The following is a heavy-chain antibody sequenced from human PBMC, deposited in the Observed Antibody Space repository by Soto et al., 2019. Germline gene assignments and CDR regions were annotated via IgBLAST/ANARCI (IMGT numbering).Heavy chain of an antibody. CDR2: INHSGYT. Sequence: QVQPQQWGTGLLKPSETLSLTCAVYGGSFSTYYWNWIRQPQGKGMEWIGEINHSGYTQYNPSLKSRVTVSVDTSKNQFSRMLTAVTAADTAVYSCFGWLGSNWLDPWGQGTLVTASS. CDR1: GGSFSTYY. V-gene: IGHV4-34*01. D-gene: IGHD3-22*01. J-gene: IGHJ5*02. CDR3: FGWLGSNWLDP.